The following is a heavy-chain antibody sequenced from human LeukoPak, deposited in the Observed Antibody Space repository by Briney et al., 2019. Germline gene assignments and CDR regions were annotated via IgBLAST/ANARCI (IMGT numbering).Heavy chain of an antibody. V-gene: IGHV4-4*07. J-gene: IGHJ4*02. CDR2: IYHSGST. CDR1: GGSISSYY. D-gene: IGHD1-26*01. CDR3: ARVSGSYRHFHY. Sequence: SQTLSLTCTFSGGSISSYYWSWIRQPAGKGLEWIAHIYHSGSTNYNPSLKNRVTMSVDTSNNQFSLKLSSVTAADTAVYYCARVSGSYRHFHYWGQGPLVPVSS.